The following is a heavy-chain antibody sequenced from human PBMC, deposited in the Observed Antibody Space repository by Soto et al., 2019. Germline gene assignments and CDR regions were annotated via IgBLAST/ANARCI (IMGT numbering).Heavy chain of an antibody. CDR2: ISGSGGFT. CDR3: AKGRATYYHDGTGDY. V-gene: IGHV3-23*01. CDR1: GFTFSSYA. Sequence: EVQLLESGGGLVQPGGSLRLSCAASGFTFSSYAMSWVRQAPGKGLEWVSAISGSGGFTYYADSVKGRFTISRDNSKKTRYLQMNSLRAEDTAVYYCAKGRATYYHDGTGDYWGQGTLGTVSS. D-gene: IGHD3-22*01. J-gene: IGHJ4*02.